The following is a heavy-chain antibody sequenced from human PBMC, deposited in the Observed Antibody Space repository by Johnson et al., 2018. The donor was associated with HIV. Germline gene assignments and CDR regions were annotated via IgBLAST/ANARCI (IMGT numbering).Heavy chain of an antibody. D-gene: IGHD4-23*01. V-gene: IGHV3-30-3*01. Sequence: VQLVESGGGVVQPGRSLRLSCAASGFTFSSYAMHWVRQAPGKGLEWVAVISYDGSNKYYADSVKGRFTISRDNSKNTLYLQMNSLRAEDTAVYYCARIVRMTTVVIGDAFDIWGQGTMVTVSS. J-gene: IGHJ3*02. CDR1: GFTFSSYA. CDR2: ISYDGSNK. CDR3: ARIVRMTTVVIGDAFDI.